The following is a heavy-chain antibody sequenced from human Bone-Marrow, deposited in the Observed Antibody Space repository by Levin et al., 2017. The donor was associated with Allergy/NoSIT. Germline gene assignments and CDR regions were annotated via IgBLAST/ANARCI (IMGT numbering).Heavy chain of an antibody. D-gene: IGHD3-22*01. Sequence: LRLSCTVSGAPINSGSHYWSWIRQLPGKGLEWIVQIYYSGKTYNKPSLNSRIVISIDTSNNQFSLTLSSVTAAATAVYYCARMRKVRSGYKDSERRYHGYYYDRDVWGQGSTVIVSS. J-gene: IGHJ6*02. CDR3: ARMRKVRSGYKDSERRYHGYYYDRDV. CDR2: IYYSGKT. CDR1: GAPINSGSHY. V-gene: IGHV4-31*03.